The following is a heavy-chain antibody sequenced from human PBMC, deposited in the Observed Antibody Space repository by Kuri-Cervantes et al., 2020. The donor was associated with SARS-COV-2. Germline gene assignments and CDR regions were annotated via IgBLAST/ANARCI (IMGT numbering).Heavy chain of an antibody. D-gene: IGHD5-18*01. V-gene: IGHV3-30*02. Sequence: GESLKISCAASEFTFRSYGMHWVRQTPGKGLEWVAFIRYDGNIKYYSDSVKGRFTTSRDNSKNSLYLQMNSLRAEDTAVYYCARAIGGYSYGVGYGMDVWGQGTTVTVSS. CDR2: IRYDGNIK. J-gene: IGHJ6*02. CDR3: ARAIGGYSYGVGYGMDV. CDR1: EFTFRSYG.